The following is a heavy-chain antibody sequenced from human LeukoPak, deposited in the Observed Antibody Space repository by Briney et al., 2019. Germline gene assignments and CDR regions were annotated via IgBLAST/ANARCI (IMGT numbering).Heavy chain of an antibody. CDR1: GGSISSSSYY. Sequence: PSETLSLTCTVSGGSISSSSYYWGWIRQPPGKGLEWIGSIYYSGSTYYNPSLKSRVTISVDTSKNQFSLKLSSVTAADTAVYYCASSTMVRGGPAEYWGQGTLVTVSS. J-gene: IGHJ4*02. CDR3: ASSTMVRGGPAEY. D-gene: IGHD3-10*01. CDR2: IYYSGST. V-gene: IGHV4-39*07.